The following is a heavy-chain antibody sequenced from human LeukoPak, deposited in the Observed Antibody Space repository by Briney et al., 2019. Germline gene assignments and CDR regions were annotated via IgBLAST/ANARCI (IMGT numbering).Heavy chain of an antibody. CDR3: ARGRSGWLAGGYYYYGMDV. D-gene: IGHD6-19*01. Sequence: SETLSLTCAVYGGSFSGYYWSWIRQPPGKGLEWIGEINHSGSTNYNPSLKSRVTISVDTSKNQFSLKLSSVTAADTAVYYCARGRSGWLAGGYYYYGMDVWGQGTTVTVSS. V-gene: IGHV4-34*01. CDR1: GGSFSGYY. J-gene: IGHJ6*02. CDR2: INHSGST.